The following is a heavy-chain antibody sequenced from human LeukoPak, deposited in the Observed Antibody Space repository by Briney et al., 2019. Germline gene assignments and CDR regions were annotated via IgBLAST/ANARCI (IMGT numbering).Heavy chain of an antibody. CDR3: TRPFYGTGYSDY. Sequence: GESLKISGKASGYSFTTYWIGWARQMPGKGLEWMGIINPGDSDTRYSPSFQGQVTISADKSISTAYLQWSSLKASDTAIYYCTRPFYGTGYSDYWGQGTLVTVSS. CDR1: GYSFTTYW. D-gene: IGHD3/OR15-3a*01. CDR2: INPGDSDT. V-gene: IGHV5-51*01. J-gene: IGHJ4*02.